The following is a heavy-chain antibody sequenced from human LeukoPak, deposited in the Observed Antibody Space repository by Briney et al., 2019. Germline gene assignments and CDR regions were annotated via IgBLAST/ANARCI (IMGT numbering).Heavy chain of an antibody. D-gene: IGHD3-22*01. CDR1: GFTFSSYV. V-gene: IGHV3-30*04. J-gene: IGHJ4*02. Sequence: GGSLRLSCAASGFTFSSYVMHWVRQAPGKGLEWVAIISYDGSNEYYADSVKGRFTISRDNSKNTLYLQMNSLRAADTAVYYCARGKYYYDSSGYYYFDYWGQGTLVTVSS. CDR3: ARGKYYYDSSGYYYFDY. CDR2: ISYDGSNE.